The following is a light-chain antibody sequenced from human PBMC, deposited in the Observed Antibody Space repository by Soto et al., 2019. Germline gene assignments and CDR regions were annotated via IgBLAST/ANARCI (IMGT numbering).Light chain of an antibody. J-gene: IGLJ2*01. CDR3: FSSPGSYTSVV. V-gene: IGLV2-11*01. CDR1: TSYVGTYIY. Sequence: QSALIQPRSVSGSPGQSVTISCSGITSYVGTYIYVSWYQHHPGKAPRFLIYDVSKRPSGVPDRFSGSKSGNTASLTISGLQAEDEADYYCFSSPGSYTSVVFGGGTKLTVL. CDR2: DVS.